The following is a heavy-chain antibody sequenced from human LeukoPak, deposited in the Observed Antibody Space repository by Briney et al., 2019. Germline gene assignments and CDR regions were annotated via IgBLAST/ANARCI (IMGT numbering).Heavy chain of an antibody. D-gene: IGHD3-10*01. CDR2: IYYSGTT. V-gene: IGHV4-59*01. CDR1: GGSISGFF. CDR3: ARVGYGSGSWGWFDP. Sequence: SETLSLTCTGSGGSISGFFWSWIRQSPGKGLEYIGYIYYSGTTDYSPTLKSRVSMSVDTSKNQFFLNLTSVTAADTAIYYCARVGYGSGSWGWFDPWGQGTLVTVSS. J-gene: IGHJ5*02.